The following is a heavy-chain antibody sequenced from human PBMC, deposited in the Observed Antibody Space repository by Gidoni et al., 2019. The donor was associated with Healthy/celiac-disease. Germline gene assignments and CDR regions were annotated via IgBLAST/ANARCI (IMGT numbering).Heavy chain of an antibody. CDR1: GFTFSSYA. J-gene: IGHJ6*02. CDR3: AKWGQMGTGIAAAVPYYYYYGMDV. CDR2: ISGSGGST. Sequence: EVQLLESGGGLVQPGGSLRLSCAASGFTFSSYAMRWVRQAPGKGLEWVSAISGSGGSTYYADSVKGRFTISRDNSKNTLYLQMNSLRAEDTAVYYCAKWGQMGTGIAAAVPYYYYYGMDVWGQGTTVTVSS. D-gene: IGHD6-13*01. V-gene: IGHV3-23*01.